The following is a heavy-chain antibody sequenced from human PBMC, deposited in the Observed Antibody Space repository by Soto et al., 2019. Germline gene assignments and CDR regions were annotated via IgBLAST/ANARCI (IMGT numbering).Heavy chain of an antibody. J-gene: IGHJ5*02. CDR3: ARDHYYGFGRSSFDP. V-gene: IGHV3-11*01. D-gene: IGHD3-10*01. CDR1: RFTFSDYY. Sequence: QPQLMESGGGLVQSGGSLRLSCEAFRFTFSDYYMSWIRQAPGKGGEWLPYISGSGTTIYYADSVKGGFTISRDNAMNSLYLQMNSLRAEDTAVYYCARDHYYGFGRSSFDPWGQGTLVTVSS. CDR2: ISGSGTTI.